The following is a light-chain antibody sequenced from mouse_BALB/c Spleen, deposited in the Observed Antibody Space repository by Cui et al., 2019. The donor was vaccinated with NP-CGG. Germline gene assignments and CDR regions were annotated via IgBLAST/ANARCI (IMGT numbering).Light chain of an antibody. CDR3: ALWYSNHWV. Sequence: QAVVTQESALTTSPGATVTLTCRSNTGAVTTSNYANWVQEKPDHLFTGLIGGTNNRAPGVPARFSGSLIGDKAALTIIGAQTEDEAIYFCALWYSNHWVFGGGTKLNVL. V-gene: IGLV1*01. CDR2: GTN. J-gene: IGLJ1*01. CDR1: TGAVTTSNY.